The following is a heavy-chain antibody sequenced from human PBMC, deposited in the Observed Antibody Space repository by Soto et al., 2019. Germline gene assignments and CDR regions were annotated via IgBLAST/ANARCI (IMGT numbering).Heavy chain of an antibody. D-gene: IGHD6-13*01. V-gene: IGHV5-10-1*01. J-gene: IGHJ6*02. CDR2: IDPSDSYT. Sequence: DSLKIACTGSGYSFTSYWISWVRQMPGKGLEWMGRIDPSDSYTNYSPSFQGHVTISADKSISTAYLQWSSLKASDTAMYYCARRLRGAAAVYGMAGSGQGTTVSVYS. CDR1: GYSFTSYW. CDR3: ARRLRGAAAVYGMAG.